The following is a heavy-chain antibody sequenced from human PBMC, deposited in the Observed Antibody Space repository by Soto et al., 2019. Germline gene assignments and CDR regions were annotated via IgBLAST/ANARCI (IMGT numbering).Heavy chain of an antibody. J-gene: IGHJ5*02. Sequence: PGGSLRLSCAASGFTFSNAWMSWVRQAPGKGLEWVGRIKSKTDGGTTDYAAPVKGRFTISRDDSKNTLYLQMNSLKTEDTAVYYCTTSQFVLFGEPLAWGQGTLVTSPQ. CDR1: GFTFSNAW. CDR3: TTSQFVLFGEPLA. D-gene: IGHD3-10*02. CDR2: IKSKTDGGTT. V-gene: IGHV3-15*01.